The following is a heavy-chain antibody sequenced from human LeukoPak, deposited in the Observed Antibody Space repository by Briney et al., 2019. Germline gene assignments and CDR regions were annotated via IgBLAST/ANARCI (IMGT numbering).Heavy chain of an antibody. Sequence: PSETLSLTCTVSGGSISSYYWSWIRQPPGKGLEWIGYIYYSGSTNYNPSLKGRVTISVDTSKNQFSLKLSSVTAADTAVYYCARAITIFGVVPRWFDPWGQGTLVTVSS. V-gene: IGHV4-59*01. CDR2: IYYSGST. J-gene: IGHJ5*02. CDR3: ARAITIFGVVPRWFDP. D-gene: IGHD3-3*01. CDR1: GGSISSYY.